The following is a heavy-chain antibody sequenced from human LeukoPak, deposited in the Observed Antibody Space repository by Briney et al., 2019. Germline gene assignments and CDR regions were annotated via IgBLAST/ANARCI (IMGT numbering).Heavy chain of an antibody. CDR1: GYSFTSYW. J-gene: IGHJ4*02. Sequence: GESLKISCKGSGYSFTSYWIGWVRQMPGKGLEWMGIIYPGDSDTRYSPSFQGQVTTSADKSISTAYLQWSSLKASDTAMYYCARSSGIAVAGNYFDYWGQGTLVTVSS. CDR3: ARSSGIAVAGNYFDY. V-gene: IGHV5-51*01. CDR2: IYPGDSDT. D-gene: IGHD6-19*01.